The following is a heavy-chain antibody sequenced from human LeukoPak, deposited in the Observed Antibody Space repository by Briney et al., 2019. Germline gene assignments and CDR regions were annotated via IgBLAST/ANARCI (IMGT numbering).Heavy chain of an antibody. CDR1: GYTFTAYY. D-gene: IGHD3-22*01. CDR2: INTNSGDT. CDR3: ARNGPDRQGRVPYGMDV. J-gene: IGHJ6*02. Sequence: GASVKLSCTASGYTFTAYYIYWLRQAHGPGLGWKGWINTNSGDTKYAKQFQGRVTMTRDTSISTAYMDLSRLRSDDTAVYYGARNGPDRQGRVPYGMDVWGQGTTVTVSS. V-gene: IGHV1-2*02.